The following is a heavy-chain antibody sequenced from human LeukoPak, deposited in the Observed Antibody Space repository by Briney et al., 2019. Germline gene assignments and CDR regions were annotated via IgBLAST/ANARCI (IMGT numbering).Heavy chain of an antibody. CDR3: AKDKGSGWYDAYYFDY. V-gene: IGHV3-20*04. CDR1: GFTFGNYG. J-gene: IGHJ4*02. D-gene: IGHD6-19*01. CDR2: INWNGGST. Sequence: PGGSLRLYGAASGFTFGNYGMSWVRQAPGKGLEWVSGINWNGGSTGYADSVEGRFTIFRDNAKNSQYLQMNSLRVEDMALYYCAKDKGSGWYDAYYFDYWGQGTLVTVSS.